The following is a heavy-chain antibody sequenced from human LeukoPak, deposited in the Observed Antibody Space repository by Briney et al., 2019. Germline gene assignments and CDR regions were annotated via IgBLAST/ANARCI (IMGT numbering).Heavy chain of an antibody. D-gene: IGHD5-18*01. Sequence: ASVKVSCKASGYTFTGYYMHWVRQAPGQGLEWMGWINPNSGGTNYAQKFQGRVTMTRDTSISTAYMELSRLRSDDTAVYYCAKDTSSYGYAPFDYWGQGTLVTVSS. CDR3: AKDTSSYGYAPFDY. CDR1: GYTFTGYY. J-gene: IGHJ4*02. V-gene: IGHV1-2*02. CDR2: INPNSGGT.